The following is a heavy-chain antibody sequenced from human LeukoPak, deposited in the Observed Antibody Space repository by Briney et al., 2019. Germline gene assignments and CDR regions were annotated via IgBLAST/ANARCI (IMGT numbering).Heavy chain of an antibody. Sequence: PSETLSLTCTLPGGSISSYYWSCIREPPGKGLGWIGYFYYSGSTNYNPSLKSRVTISVDTSKNQFSLKLSSVTAADTAVYYCAREPYYDILTGYYYYGMDVWGQGTTVTVSS. D-gene: IGHD3-9*01. CDR3: AREPYYDILTGYYYYGMDV. V-gene: IGHV4-59*01. J-gene: IGHJ6*02. CDR1: GGSISSYY. CDR2: FYYSGST.